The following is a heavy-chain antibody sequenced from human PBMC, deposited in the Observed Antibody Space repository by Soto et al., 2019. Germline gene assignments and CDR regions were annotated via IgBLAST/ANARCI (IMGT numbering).Heavy chain of an antibody. CDR3: ARDMFGYGVYDGMDV. J-gene: IGHJ6*02. D-gene: IGHD3-10*02. V-gene: IGHV4-61*01. CDR2: IYYSGST. Sequence: QVQLQESGPGLVKPSETLSLTCTVSGGSVSSGSYYWSWIRQPPGKGLEWIGYIYYSGSTNYNPSLKSRVTISVDTSKNQFSLKLSSVTAADTAVYYCARDMFGYGVYDGMDVWGQGTTVTVSS. CDR1: GGSVSSGSYY.